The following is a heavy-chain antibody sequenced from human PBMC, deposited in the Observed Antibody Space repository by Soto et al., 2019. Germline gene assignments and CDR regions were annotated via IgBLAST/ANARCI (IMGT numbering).Heavy chain of an antibody. D-gene: IGHD3-16*01. CDR2: MFYTGRS. CDR3: VRSGHSFGGVV. J-gene: IGHJ4*02. CDR1: GASMTNYY. Sequence: PSETLSLTCSVSGASMTNYYGSWFRQSPGKGLEWIGYMFYTGRSNYNPSLKSRVAISIDTSKNQIYLNLRSVTAADTAVYYCVRSGHSFGGVVWGQGTLVTVSS. V-gene: IGHV4-59*13.